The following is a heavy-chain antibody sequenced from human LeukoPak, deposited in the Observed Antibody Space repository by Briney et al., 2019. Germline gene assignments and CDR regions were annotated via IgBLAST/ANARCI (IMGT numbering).Heavy chain of an antibody. CDR3: TRDPTGGNHYGPFDY. CDR1: GFTLRNYE. V-gene: IGHV3-48*03. J-gene: IGHJ4*02. CDR2: ISASGITI. D-gene: IGHD2-8*02. Sequence: PGGSLRLSCAASGFTLRNYEMNWVRQAPGKGLEWVSYISASGITIYYADSVKGRFTISRDNAKNSLCLQMNRLRAEDTAVYYCTRDPTGGNHYGPFDYWGQGTLVTVSS.